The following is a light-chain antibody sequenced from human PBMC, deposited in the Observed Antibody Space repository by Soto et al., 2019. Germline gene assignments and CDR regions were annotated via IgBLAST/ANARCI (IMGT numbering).Light chain of an antibody. Sequence: QSVLTQPASVSGSPGQSITIPRTGSSSDVGGYNYVSWYQHLPGKAPELLLYDVSNRPSGVSNRFSGSKSGNTASLTISGLQAEDEGDYYCNSWTSSDTYVFGTGTKVTV. J-gene: IGLJ1*01. V-gene: IGLV2-14*03. CDR3: NSWTSSDTYV. CDR2: DVS. CDR1: SSDVGGYNY.